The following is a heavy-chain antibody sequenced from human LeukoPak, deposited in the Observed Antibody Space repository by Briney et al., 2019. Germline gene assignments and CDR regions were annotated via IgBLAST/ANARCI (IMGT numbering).Heavy chain of an antibody. V-gene: IGHV3-23*01. CDR2: ISGSGGST. Sequence: GGSLRLSCAASGFTFSSCAMSWVRQAPGKGLEWVSAISGSGGSTYYADSVKGRFTISRDNSKNTLYLQMNSLRAEDTAVYYCAKDSSSSFLGEFDYWGQGTLVTVSS. J-gene: IGHJ4*02. D-gene: IGHD6-13*01. CDR1: GFTFSSCA. CDR3: AKDSSSSFLGEFDY.